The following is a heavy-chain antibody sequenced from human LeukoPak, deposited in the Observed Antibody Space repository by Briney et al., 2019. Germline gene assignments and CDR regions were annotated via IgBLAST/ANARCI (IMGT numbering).Heavy chain of an antibody. CDR1: GYTLTELS. Sequence: GASVKVSCKVSGYTLTELSMHWVRQAPGKGLEWMGGFDPEDGETIYVQKFQGRVTLTEDTSTDTAYMELSSLRSADTAMYYCAINAYCSSNRGNYYYYYMDVWGKGTTVTVSS. J-gene: IGHJ6*03. CDR3: AINAYCSSNRGNYYYYYMDV. V-gene: IGHV1-24*01. D-gene: IGHD2-2*01. CDR2: FDPEDGET.